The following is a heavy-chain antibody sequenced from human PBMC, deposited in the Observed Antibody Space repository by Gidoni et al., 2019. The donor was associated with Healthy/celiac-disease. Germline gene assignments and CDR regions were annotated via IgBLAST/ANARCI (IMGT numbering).Heavy chain of an antibody. Sequence: EVQLAVTGGGLIQPGGSMRLSCAASGFTVSSNYMSWVRQGPGKGLEWVSVIYSGGSTYYADSVKGRFTISRDNSKNTLYLQMNSLRAEDTAVYYCARDRGFLEWFDYWGQGTLVTVSS. CDR2: IYSGGST. D-gene: IGHD3-3*01. CDR3: ARDRGFLEWFDY. CDR1: GFTVSSNY. V-gene: IGHV3-53*02. J-gene: IGHJ4*02.